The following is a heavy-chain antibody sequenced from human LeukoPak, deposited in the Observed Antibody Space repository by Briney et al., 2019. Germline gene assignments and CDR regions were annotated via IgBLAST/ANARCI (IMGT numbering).Heavy chain of an antibody. CDR2: IKQDGSEK. CDR1: GFTFSSYW. CDR3: ARGAVVPAAPPIMDV. J-gene: IGHJ6*04. V-gene: IGHV3-7*01. D-gene: IGHD2-2*01. Sequence: GGSLRLSCAASGFTFSSYWMSWVRQAPGKGLEWVANIKQDGSEKYYVDSVKGRFTISRDNAKNSLYLQTNSLRAEDTAVYYCARGAVVPAAPPIMDVWGKGTTVTVSS.